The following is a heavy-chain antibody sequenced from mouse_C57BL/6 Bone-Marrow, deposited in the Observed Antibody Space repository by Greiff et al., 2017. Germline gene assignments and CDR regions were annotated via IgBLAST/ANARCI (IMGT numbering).Heavy chain of an antibody. J-gene: IGHJ2*01. Sequence: VKLVESGPGILQSSQTLSLTCSFSGFSLRPSGMGVSWIRQPSGKGLEWLAHIYWDDDTRYNPSLKSRLTISKDTSRNQVFLKITSVDTADSATYYCARRADSSGFCFAYWGQGTTLTVSA. CDR2: IYWDDDT. CDR3: ARRADSSGFCFAY. CDR1: GFSLRPSGMG. V-gene: IGHV8-12*01. D-gene: IGHD3-2*02.